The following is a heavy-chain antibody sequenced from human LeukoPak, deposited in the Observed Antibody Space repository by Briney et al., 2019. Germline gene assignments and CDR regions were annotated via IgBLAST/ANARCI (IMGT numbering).Heavy chain of an antibody. Sequence: GESLRLSCAASGFTFSSYGMHWVRQGPGKGLEWVAFIRNDGSHKYYADSVKGRFTISRDNSKNTLYLQMNSLRADDTAVYYCAKAGGSSWDPFDYWGQGTLVTVSS. V-gene: IGHV3-30*02. J-gene: IGHJ4*02. CDR1: GFTFSSYG. CDR2: IRNDGSHK. CDR3: AKAGGSSWDPFDY. D-gene: IGHD6-13*01.